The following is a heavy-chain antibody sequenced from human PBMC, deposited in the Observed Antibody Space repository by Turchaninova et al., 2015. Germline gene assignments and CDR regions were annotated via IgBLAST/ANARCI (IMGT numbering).Heavy chain of an antibody. CDR3: VHDSSGYRAFDI. J-gene: IGHJ3*02. Sequence: QVQLVQSGAEVKKPGSSVKVSCKASGGTFSSYAISWVRQAPGQGLEWMGGVSPIFGTANYAQKFQGRVTITADESTSTAYMELSSLRSEDTAVYYCVHDSSGYRAFDIWGQGTMVTVSS. V-gene: IGHV1-69*01. CDR1: GGTFSSYA. D-gene: IGHD3-22*01. CDR2: VSPIFGTA.